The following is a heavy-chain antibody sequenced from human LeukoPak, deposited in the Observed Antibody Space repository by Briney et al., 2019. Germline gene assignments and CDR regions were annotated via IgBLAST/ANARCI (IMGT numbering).Heavy chain of an antibody. Sequence: GGSLRLSCAASGFTFSSYGMHWVRQAPGKGLEWVAVISYDGSNKYYADSVKGRFTISRDNSKNTLYLQMNSLRAEDTAVYYCAKDWWVYDFWSGCYSPTRLYYYYYYGMDVWGQGTTVTVSS. CDR2: ISYDGSNK. J-gene: IGHJ6*02. CDR3: AKDWWVYDFWSGCYSPTRLYYYYYYGMDV. V-gene: IGHV3-30*18. D-gene: IGHD3-3*01. CDR1: GFTFSSYG.